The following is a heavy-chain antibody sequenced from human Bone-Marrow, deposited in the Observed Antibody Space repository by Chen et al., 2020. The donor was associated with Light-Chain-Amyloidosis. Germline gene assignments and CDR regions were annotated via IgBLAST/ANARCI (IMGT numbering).Heavy chain of an antibody. CDR1: GYSFPNYG. Sequence: EVQLEQSGPEVKKAGESLKICWKASGYSFPNYGIGWVRQRPGKGLEWMGVIYPDDSDARYSPSFEGQVTISADKSITTAYLQWRSLKASDTAMYYCARRRDGYNFDYWGQGTLVTVSS. CDR3: ARRRDGYNFDY. CDR2: IYPDDSDA. J-gene: IGHJ4*02. V-gene: IGHV5-51*01. D-gene: IGHD5-12*01.